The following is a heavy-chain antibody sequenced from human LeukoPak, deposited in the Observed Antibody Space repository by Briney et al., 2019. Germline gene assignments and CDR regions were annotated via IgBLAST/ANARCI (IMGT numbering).Heavy chain of an antibody. CDR1: GFTFSSYG. V-gene: IGHV3-30*02. Sequence: GGSLRLSCAAPGFTFSSYGMHWVRQAPGKGLEWVAFIRYDGSNKYYADSVKGRFTISRDNSKNTLSLEMNSLRTEDTAVYYCTKGPYYNILTGTIRVRNGFDIWGQGTMVTVYS. J-gene: IGHJ3*02. CDR2: IRYDGSNK. D-gene: IGHD3-9*01. CDR3: TKGPYYNILTGTIRVRNGFDI.